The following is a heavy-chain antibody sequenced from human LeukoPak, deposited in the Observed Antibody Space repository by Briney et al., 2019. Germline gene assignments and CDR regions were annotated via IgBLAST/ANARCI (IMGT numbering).Heavy chain of an antibody. V-gene: IGHV1-18*01. Sequence: ASVKVSCKASGYTFTSYGISWVRQAPGQGLEWMGWISAYNGNTNYAQKLQGRVTMTTDTSTSTAYMELRSLRSDDTAVYYCARVFVPWRQLVNWFDPWGQGTLVTVSS. CDR1: GYTFTSYG. J-gene: IGHJ5*02. CDR2: ISAYNGNT. D-gene: IGHD6-13*01. CDR3: ARVFVPWRQLVNWFDP.